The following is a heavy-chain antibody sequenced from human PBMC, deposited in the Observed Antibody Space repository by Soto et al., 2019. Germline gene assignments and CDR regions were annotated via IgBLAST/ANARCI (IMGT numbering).Heavy chain of an antibody. CDR3: AKDRRAGASSSSEVPGMDV. J-gene: IGHJ6*02. V-gene: IGHV3-23*01. D-gene: IGHD6-6*01. CDR2: ISGSGGST. CDR1: GFTFSSYA. Sequence: GGSLRLSCAASGFTFSSYAMSWVRQAPGKGLEWVSAISGSGGSTYYADSVKGRFTISRDNSKNTLYLQMNSLRAEDTAVYYGAKDRRAGASSSSEVPGMDVWGQGTTVTVSS.